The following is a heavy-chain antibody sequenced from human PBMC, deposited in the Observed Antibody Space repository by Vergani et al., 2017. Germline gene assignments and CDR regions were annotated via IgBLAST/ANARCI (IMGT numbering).Heavy chain of an antibody. CDR1: GFTFNHYA. Sequence: EVQLLESGGDLVQPGGSLRLSCAASGFTFNHYAMNWVRQAPGKGLEWVSTISSDGGSTYYADSVKGRFTISRDNSKNTLSLQMNSLTAEETAIYYCAGPQGTSAYYYGGFDYWGQGILVTVSS. CDR3: AGPQGTSAYYYGGFDY. D-gene: IGHD3-22*01. CDR2: ISSDGGST. J-gene: IGHJ4*02. V-gene: IGHV3-23*01.